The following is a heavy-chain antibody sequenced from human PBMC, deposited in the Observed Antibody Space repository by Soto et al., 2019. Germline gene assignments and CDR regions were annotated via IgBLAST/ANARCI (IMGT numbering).Heavy chain of an antibody. CDR1: GFTFTNAW. J-gene: IGHJ4*02. V-gene: IGHV3-23*01. CDR3: ARERGSGWTFDY. Sequence: PGGSLRLSCTASGFTFTNAWMSWVRQAPGKGLEWVSGISGSGDSTYYADSVKGRFTVSRDNSKNTLYLQMNSLRAEDTAVYYCARERGSGWTFDYWGQGTLVTVSS. CDR2: ISGSGDST. D-gene: IGHD6-19*01.